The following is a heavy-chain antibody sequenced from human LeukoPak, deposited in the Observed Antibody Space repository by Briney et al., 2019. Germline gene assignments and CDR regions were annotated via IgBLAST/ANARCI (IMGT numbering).Heavy chain of an antibody. V-gene: IGHV1-69*05. Sequence: ASVTVSCKASGGTFSSYAISWVRQAPGHGLEWMGGIIPIFGPANYAQKFQGRVTITTDESTSTAYMELSSLISEDTAVYYCARDGTTGTTVAFDIWGQGTMVTVSS. J-gene: IGHJ3*02. D-gene: IGHD1-1*01. CDR3: ARDGTTGTTVAFDI. CDR2: IIPIFGPA. CDR1: GGTFSSYA.